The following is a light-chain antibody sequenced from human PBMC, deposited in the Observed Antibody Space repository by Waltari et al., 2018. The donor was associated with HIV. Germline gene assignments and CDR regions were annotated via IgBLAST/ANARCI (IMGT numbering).Light chain of an antibody. CDR3: QQNSYWLPIT. J-gene: IGKJ5*01. CDR1: QSVGSK. V-gene: IGKV3-15*01. CDR2: GAS. Sequence: PATLSVSPGERATLSCRASQSVGSKLAWYQQKPCQAPRLLIYGASTRATGIPARFSGSGSGIEFTLTISSLQSEDFAVYYCQQNSYWLPITFGQGTRLEI.